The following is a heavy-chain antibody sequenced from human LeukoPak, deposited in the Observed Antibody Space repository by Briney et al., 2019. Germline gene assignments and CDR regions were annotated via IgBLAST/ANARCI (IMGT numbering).Heavy chain of an antibody. CDR3: AKFSVIAAAGTYYFDY. V-gene: IGHV3-7*03. D-gene: IGHD6-13*01. CDR2: IKQDGSEK. Sequence: QPGGSLRLSCAASGFTFSSYWMSWVRQAPGKGLEWVANIKQDGSEKYYVDSVKGRFTISRDNAKNSLYLQMNSLRAEDTAVYYCAKFSVIAAAGTYYFDYWGQGTLVTVSS. J-gene: IGHJ4*02. CDR1: GFTFSSYW.